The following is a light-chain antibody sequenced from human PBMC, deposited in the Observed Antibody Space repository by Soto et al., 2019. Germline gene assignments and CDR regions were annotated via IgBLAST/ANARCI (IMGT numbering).Light chain of an antibody. V-gene: IGKV3-20*01. CDR1: QSVSRN. J-gene: IGKJ1*01. CDR3: QQYGSSPRT. CDR2: DAS. Sequence: VLTQSPATLSVSPGDRATLSCRASQSVSRNLAWYQQKPGQAPRLLIYDASSRATGIPDRFSGDGTGTDFTLTISRMEPEDFAVYCCQQYGSSPRTFGQGTKVDNK.